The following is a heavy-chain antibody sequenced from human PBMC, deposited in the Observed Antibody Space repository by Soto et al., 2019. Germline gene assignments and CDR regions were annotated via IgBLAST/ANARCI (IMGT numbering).Heavy chain of an antibody. V-gene: IGHV1-24*01. CDR1: GYTLTELS. Sequence: ASVKVSCKVSGYTLTELSMHWVRQAPGKGLEWMGGFDPEDGETIYAQKFQGRVTMTEDTSTDTAYMELSSLRSEDTAVYYCATVTQRLTAMVFDYWGQGTLVTVSS. CDR2: FDPEDGET. D-gene: IGHD5-18*01. J-gene: IGHJ4*02. CDR3: ATVTQRLTAMVFDY.